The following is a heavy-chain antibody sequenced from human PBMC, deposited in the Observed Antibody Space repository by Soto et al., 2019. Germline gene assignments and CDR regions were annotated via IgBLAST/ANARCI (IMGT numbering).Heavy chain of an antibody. CDR2: IKQDGSQK. V-gene: IGHV3-7*03. CDR1: GFNFSAYW. CDR3: EINAGDY. Sequence: EAQLVESGGGLVQPGGSLRLSCATSGFNFSAYWMDWVRQAPGKGLEWVANIKQDGSQKFYVDSVKGRFTISRDNAKKSVYLEMNSLRVEDTAVYYCEINAGDYWGQGTLVTVSS. J-gene: IGHJ4*02.